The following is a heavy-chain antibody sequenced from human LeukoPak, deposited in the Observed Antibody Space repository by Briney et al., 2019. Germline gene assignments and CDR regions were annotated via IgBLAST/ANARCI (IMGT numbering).Heavy chain of an antibody. CDR3: ARESIRGWALEY. CDR2: ISYDGSNK. D-gene: IGHD6-19*01. CDR1: GFTFSSYA. Sequence: PGGSLRLSCAASGFTFSSYAMHWVRQAPGKGLEWVAVISYDGSNKYYADSVKGRFTISRDNSKNTLYLQMNSLRAEDTAVYYCARESIRGWALEYWGQGTLVTVSS. J-gene: IGHJ4*02. V-gene: IGHV3-30-3*01.